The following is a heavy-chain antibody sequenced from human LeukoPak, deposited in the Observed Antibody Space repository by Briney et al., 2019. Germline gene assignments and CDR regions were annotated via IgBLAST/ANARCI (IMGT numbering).Heavy chain of an antibody. CDR2: IYYSGST. V-gene: IGHV4-59*01. CDR3: ARAGGYNQQFDY. CDR1: GGSISSYY. D-gene: IGHD5-24*01. Sequence: SETLSLTCTVSGGSISSYYWSWIRQPPGKGLEWIGYIYYSGSTNCNPSLKSRVTISVDTSKNQFSLKLSSVTAADTAVYYCARAGGYNQQFDYWGQRTLVTVSS. J-gene: IGHJ4*02.